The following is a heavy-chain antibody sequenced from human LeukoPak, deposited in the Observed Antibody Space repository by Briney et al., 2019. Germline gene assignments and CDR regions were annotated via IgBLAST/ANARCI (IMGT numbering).Heavy chain of an antibody. Sequence: GGSLRLSCAASGFTFSSYAMSWVRQAPGKGLEWVSAISGSGGSTYYADSAKGRFTISRDNSKNTLYLQMNSLRAEDTAVYYCAKDVGVDMVRGVYYAFDIWGQGTMVTVSS. J-gene: IGHJ3*02. CDR3: AKDVGVDMVRGVYYAFDI. V-gene: IGHV3-23*01. D-gene: IGHD3-10*01. CDR1: GFTFSSYA. CDR2: ISGSGGST.